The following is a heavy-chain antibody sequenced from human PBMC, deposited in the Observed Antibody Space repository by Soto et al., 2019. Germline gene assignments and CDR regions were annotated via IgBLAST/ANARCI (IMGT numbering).Heavy chain of an antibody. V-gene: IGHV4-59*01. J-gene: IGHJ4*02. CDR2: IYYSGST. D-gene: IGHD3-22*01. CDR3: ARFRVSRGYYYDY. CDR1: GGSISSYY. Sequence: SETLSLTCTVSGGSISSYYWSWIRQPPGKGLEWIGYIYYSGSTNYNPSLKSRVTISVDTSKNQFSLKLSSVTAADTAVYYCARFRVSRGYYYDYWGQGTLVTVSS.